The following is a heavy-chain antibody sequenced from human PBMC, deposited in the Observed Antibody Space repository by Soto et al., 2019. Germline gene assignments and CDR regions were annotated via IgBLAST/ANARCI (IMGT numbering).Heavy chain of an antibody. J-gene: IGHJ3*02. CDR3: VKAGYNVYDSGSDI. V-gene: IGHV3-64D*06. CDR1: GFIFRSYA. D-gene: IGHD5-12*01. Sequence: GGSLRLSCSASGFIFRSYAMHWVRQAPGKGLEHVSVISSDGADTYYVDSVKGRFTISRDNSKNTVYLQMTRLRSEDTAAYYCVKAGYNVYDSGSDIWGQGTKVTVSS. CDR2: ISSDGADT.